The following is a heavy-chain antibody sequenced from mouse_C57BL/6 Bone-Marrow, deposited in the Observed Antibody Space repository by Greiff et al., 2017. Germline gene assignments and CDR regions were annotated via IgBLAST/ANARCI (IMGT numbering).Heavy chain of an antibody. Sequence: EVQLQQSGAELVRPGASVKLSCTASGFNIKDDYIHWVKQRPEQGLVWIGWIDPEIGDTEYASKFQGKAPITSDTTSNTAYLQLSSLTSEDTAVYYCSSFDGNYFDFWGQGTPLTVAS. CDR2: IDPEIGDT. J-gene: IGHJ2*01. CDR3: SSFDGNYFDF. CDR1: GFNIKDDY. D-gene: IGHD2-3*01. V-gene: IGHV14-4*01.